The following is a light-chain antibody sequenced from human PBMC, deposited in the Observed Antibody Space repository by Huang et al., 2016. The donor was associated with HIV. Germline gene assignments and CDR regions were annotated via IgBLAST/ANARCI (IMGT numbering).Light chain of an antibody. CDR2: AAS. J-gene: IGKJ4*01. CDR1: QSIDTS. V-gene: IGKV1-39*01. CDR3: QQSYSTPLT. Sequence: DIQMTQFPSPLSASVGDRFTITCRASQSIDTSLNWYQQKPGKAPKLLIYAASILQRGVPSRCSGSGSGPDFTLTISSRQPEDFATFYCQQSYSTPLTCGGGTKVEIK.